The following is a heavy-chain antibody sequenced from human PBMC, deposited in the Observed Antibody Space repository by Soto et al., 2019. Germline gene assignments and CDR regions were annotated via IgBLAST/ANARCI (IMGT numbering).Heavy chain of an antibody. CDR2: IRSKANSYAT. J-gene: IGHJ4*02. Sequence: GGSLRLSCAASGFTFRGSAMHWVRQASGKGLEWVGRIRSKANSYATAYAASVKGRFTISRDDSKNTAYLQMNSLKTEDTAVYYCTRPYCISTSCYELVDYWGQGT. CDR1: GFTFRGSA. D-gene: IGHD2-2*01. CDR3: TRPYCISTSCYELVDY. V-gene: IGHV3-73*01.